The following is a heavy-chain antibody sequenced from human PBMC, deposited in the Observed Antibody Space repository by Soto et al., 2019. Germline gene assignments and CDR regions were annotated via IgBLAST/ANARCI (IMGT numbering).Heavy chain of an antibody. D-gene: IGHD2-21*01. CDR2: IYYSGTT. Sequence: TLSLTCTVSGGSISSGGYYWYWIRQHPGKGLECIGYIYYSGTTYYNPSFKSRVTISVDTSKNQFSLKLSSVTAADTAVYYCAASCVACGGFNYYGMDGRGQETTDTVSS. CDR3: AASCVACGGFNYYGMDG. V-gene: IGHV4-31*03. J-gene: IGHJ6*02. CDR1: GGSISSGGYY.